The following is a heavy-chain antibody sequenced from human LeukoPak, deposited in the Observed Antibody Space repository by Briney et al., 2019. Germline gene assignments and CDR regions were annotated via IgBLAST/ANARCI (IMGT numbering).Heavy chain of an antibody. V-gene: IGHV4-39*07. CDR1: GGSISSATYY. J-gene: IGHJ4*02. CDR2: ISYSGTT. Sequence: PSETLSLTCTVSGGSISSATYYWGWVRQPPGKGLQWIGTISYSGTTYYSPSLKSRVAISVDTSRNQFSLKLTSVTAADTAVYYCARKQERYYGSGCYYDYWGQGTLVTVSS. CDR3: ARKQERYYGSGCYYDY. D-gene: IGHD3-10*01.